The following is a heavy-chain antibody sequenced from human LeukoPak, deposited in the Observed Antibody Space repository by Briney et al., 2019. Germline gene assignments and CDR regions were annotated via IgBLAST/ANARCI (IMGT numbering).Heavy chain of an antibody. J-gene: IGHJ4*02. Sequence: GGSLRLSCAASGFTVSSNYMSCVRQAPGTGLEWVSVIYGDGSTYYADSAKGRFTISRDYYKNTLYLQMNSLRAEDTAVYYCAKDYIVVYDIGFDYWGQGTLVTVSS. D-gene: IGHD3-9*01. V-gene: IGHV3-53*01. CDR2: IYGDGST. CDR1: GFTVSSNY. CDR3: AKDYIVVYDIGFDY.